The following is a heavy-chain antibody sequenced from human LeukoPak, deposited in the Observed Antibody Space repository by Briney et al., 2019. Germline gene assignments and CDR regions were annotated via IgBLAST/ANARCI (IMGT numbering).Heavy chain of an antibody. J-gene: IGHJ4*02. CDR2: ISSGSSTI. Sequence: PGGSLRLSCAASGFIFSDYNMNWVRQAPGKGLEWVSYISSGSSTIYYADSVRGRFTISRDNVKDSLHLQMHSLTDEDSAVYYCAREPPGNYDSGGDYYAYFDWWGQGTLVTVSS. CDR1: GFIFSDYN. CDR3: AREPPGNYDSGGDYYAYFDW. V-gene: IGHV3-48*02. D-gene: IGHD3-22*01.